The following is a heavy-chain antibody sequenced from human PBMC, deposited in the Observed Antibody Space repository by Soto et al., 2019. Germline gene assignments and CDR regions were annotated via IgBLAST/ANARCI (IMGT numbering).Heavy chain of an antibody. Sequence: VASVKVSCKASGFTFTGYYMHWVRHAPGQGLEWMGWINPNSGGTNYAQKFQDWVTMTRDTSISTAYMELSRLRSDDTAVYYCARGVGIYYFDYWGQGTLVTVSS. CDR2: INPNSGGT. J-gene: IGHJ4*02. V-gene: IGHV1-2*04. CDR1: GFTFTGYY. CDR3: ARGVGIYYFDY.